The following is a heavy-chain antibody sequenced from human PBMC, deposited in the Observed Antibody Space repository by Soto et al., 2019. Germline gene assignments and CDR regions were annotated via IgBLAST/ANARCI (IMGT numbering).Heavy chain of an antibody. Sequence: SETLSLTCTVSGGSISDHYYMWIRQSPGKGLEYIGYIYNGGRTDYNPSLKSRVIISVDTSKNQFSLKLTSVTAADTAVYYCESRFYTSGVLFDYWGQGTPGTVSS. CDR2: IYNGGRT. CDR1: GGSISDHY. V-gene: IGHV4-59*03. CDR3: ESRFYTSGVLFDY. D-gene: IGHD2-2*02. J-gene: IGHJ4*02.